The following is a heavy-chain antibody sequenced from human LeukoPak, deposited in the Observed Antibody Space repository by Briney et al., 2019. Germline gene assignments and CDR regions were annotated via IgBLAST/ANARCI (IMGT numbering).Heavy chain of an antibody. CDR2: IIPIFGTA. J-gene: IGHJ6*04. Sequence: SVKVSCKASGGTFSSYAISWGRAAPGQGGEWRGGIIPIFGTANYAQKFQVRVTNTADKSTSTAYMELSSLRSEDTAVYYCARDDPYCSSTSCYEGGMDVWGKGTTVTVSS. CDR3: ARDDPYCSSTSCYEGGMDV. D-gene: IGHD2-2*01. CDR1: GGTFSSYA. V-gene: IGHV1-69*06.